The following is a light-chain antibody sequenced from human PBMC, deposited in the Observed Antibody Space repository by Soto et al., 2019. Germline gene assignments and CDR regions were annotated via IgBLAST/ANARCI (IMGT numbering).Light chain of an antibody. V-gene: IGKV3-20*01. Sequence: ETVMTPSPATLTVSPGERATLSCRASQSVSSNYLGWYQQKPGQAPRLLIYAASSRATGIPDRFSGSGSGTDFTLTISRLEPEDFAVYFCQQYGSSPWTFGQGTKVDIK. CDR2: AAS. J-gene: IGKJ1*01. CDR3: QQYGSSPWT. CDR1: QSVSSNY.